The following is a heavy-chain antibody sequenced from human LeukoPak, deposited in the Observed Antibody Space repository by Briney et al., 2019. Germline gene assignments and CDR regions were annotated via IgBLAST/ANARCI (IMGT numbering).Heavy chain of an antibody. Sequence: GGSLILSCGAAGFIFSSYWMHWGRRAPPGGRVWGSRVNTDERDTIYADSVKGRFTISRDNAKNTLHLQMNSLRAEDTAVYFCATDRGGGSCFSTWGQGTLVTVSS. J-gene: IGHJ5*02. CDR3: ATDRGGGSCFST. CDR1: GFIFSSYW. V-gene: IGHV3-74*01. D-gene: IGHD2-15*01. CDR2: VNTDERDT.